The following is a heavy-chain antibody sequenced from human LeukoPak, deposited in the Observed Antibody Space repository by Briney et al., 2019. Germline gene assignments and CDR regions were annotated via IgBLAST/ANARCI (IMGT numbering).Heavy chain of an antibody. CDR3: ASSLAVAGYYYFDY. D-gene: IGHD6-19*01. Sequence: GASVKVSCKASGYTFTSYYMHWVRQAPGQGLEWMGIINPSGGSTSYAQKFQGRVTITADKSTSTAYMELSSLRSEDTAVYYCASSLAVAGYYYFDYWGQGTLVTVSS. J-gene: IGHJ4*02. CDR2: INPSGGST. CDR1: GYTFTSYY. V-gene: IGHV1-46*01.